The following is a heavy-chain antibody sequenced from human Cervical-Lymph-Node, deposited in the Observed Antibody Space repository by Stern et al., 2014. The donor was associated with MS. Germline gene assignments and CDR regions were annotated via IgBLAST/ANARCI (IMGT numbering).Heavy chain of an antibody. V-gene: IGHV3-33*01. CDR1: GFTFSSYG. CDR2: LWYAGSNK. Sequence: VQLEESGGGVVQPGRSLRLSCAASGFTFSSYGMHWVRQAPGKGLEWVAVLWYAGSNKYYADSVKGRFTISRDNSKNTLYLQMNSLRAEDTAVYYCARDRHDLGYCSGGSCYLPDYWGQGTLVTVSS. D-gene: IGHD2-15*01. J-gene: IGHJ4*02. CDR3: ARDRHDLGYCSGGSCYLPDY.